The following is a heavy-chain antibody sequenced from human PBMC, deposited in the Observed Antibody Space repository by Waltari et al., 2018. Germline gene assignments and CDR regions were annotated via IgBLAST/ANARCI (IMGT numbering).Heavy chain of an antibody. CDR1: RFTFSKYD. D-gene: IGHD6-13*01. J-gene: IGHJ4*02. Sequence: QVQLVQSGAEVKKPGASVKVSCTASRFTFSKYDLKWVRQAAGQGLEWMGWMNPDSGKTVYAQKFQGRATMTWNSSISTAYIELSSLRSDDTAVYYCASLSSPSDYWGQGTLVTVSS. V-gene: IGHV1-8*01. CDR3: ASLSSPSDY. CDR2: MNPDSGKT.